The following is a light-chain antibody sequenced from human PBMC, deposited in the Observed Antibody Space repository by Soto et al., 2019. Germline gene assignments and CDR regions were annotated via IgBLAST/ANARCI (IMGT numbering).Light chain of an antibody. Sequence: EVVMTQSPATLSVSPGESVTLSCSASQLFSSNLAWYQRRPGQAPRLLIYGSSTRATGVPPRFSGSASGTEFTLPISSLQSEDFGVYYCQQYNDWPRTFGQGTRLEI. CDR1: QLFSSN. CDR3: QQYNDWPRT. J-gene: IGKJ5*01. V-gene: IGKV3-15*01. CDR2: GSS.